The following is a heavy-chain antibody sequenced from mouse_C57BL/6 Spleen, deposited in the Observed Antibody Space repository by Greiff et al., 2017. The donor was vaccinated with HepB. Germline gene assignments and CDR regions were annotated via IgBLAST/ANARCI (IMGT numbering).Heavy chain of an antibody. CDR3: ARGDYYGSSLDY. CDR2: IYPGDGDT. D-gene: IGHD1-1*01. Sequence: VKLVESGPELVKPGASVKISCKASGYAFSSSWMNWVKQRPGKGLEWIGRIYPGDGDTNYNGKFKGKATLTADKSSSTAYMQLSSLTSEDSAVYCWARGDYYGSSLDYWGQGTTLTVSS. CDR1: GYAFSSSW. V-gene: IGHV1-82*01. J-gene: IGHJ2*01.